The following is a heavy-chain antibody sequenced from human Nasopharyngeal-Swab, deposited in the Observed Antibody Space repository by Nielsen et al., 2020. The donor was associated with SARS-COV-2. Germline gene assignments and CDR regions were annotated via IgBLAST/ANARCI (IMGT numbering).Heavy chain of an antibody. Sequence: GESLKISCAASGFTFSSYGMHWVRQAPGKGLEWVAVISYDGSNKYYADSVKGRFTISRDNSKNTLYLQMNSLRAEDTAVYYCAKDSTYYDFWSGYVAGTGASYYYYGMDVWGQGTTVTVSS. V-gene: IGHV3-30*18. D-gene: IGHD3-3*01. CDR2: ISYDGSNK. CDR3: AKDSTYYDFWSGYVAGTGASYYYYGMDV. CDR1: GFTFSSYG. J-gene: IGHJ6*02.